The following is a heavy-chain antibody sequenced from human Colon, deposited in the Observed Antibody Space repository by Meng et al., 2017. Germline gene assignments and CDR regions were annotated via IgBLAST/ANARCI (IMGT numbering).Heavy chain of an antibody. Sequence: ASVKVSCKVKGYNFNSHGISWVRQAPGQGLEWMGWISAFNGNTNYAQKVQGRVTMTTDTSTSTAYMELRSLRSDDTAVYFCARDRGIRVTGELDYWGQGTLVTVSS. V-gene: IGHV1-18*01. D-gene: IGHD3-9*01. J-gene: IGHJ4*02. CDR1: GYNFNSHG. CDR2: ISAFNGNT. CDR3: ARDRGIRVTGELDY.